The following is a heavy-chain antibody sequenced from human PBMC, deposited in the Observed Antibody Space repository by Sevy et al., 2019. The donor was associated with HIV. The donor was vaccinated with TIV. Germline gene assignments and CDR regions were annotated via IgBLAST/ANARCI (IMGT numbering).Heavy chain of an antibody. J-gene: IGHJ4*02. Sequence: GESLKISCAASGFTFDSYAMSWVRQVPGKGLEWVSSISGSGYSTYYADSVKGRFIISRDSSKNMVFLQMDSLRVEDSAVYFCAKDRVTVFGVVVTFDSWGQGTLVTVSS. CDR3: AKDRVTVFGVVVTFDS. D-gene: IGHD3-3*01. CDR2: ISGSGYST. CDR1: GFTFDSYA. V-gene: IGHV3-23*01.